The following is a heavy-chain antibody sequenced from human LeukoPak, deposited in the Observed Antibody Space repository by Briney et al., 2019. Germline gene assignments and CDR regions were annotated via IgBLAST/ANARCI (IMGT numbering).Heavy chain of an antibody. J-gene: IGHJ4*02. CDR3: ARVCPQGVDFWSGYFLDY. D-gene: IGHD3-3*01. Sequence: SGGSLRLSCAASGFTFSSYWMHWVRQAPGKGLVWVSRINSDGSSTSYADSVKGRFTISGDNAKNTLYLQVNSLRAEDTAVYYCARVCPQGVDFWSGYFLDYWGQGILVTVSS. CDR2: INSDGSST. CDR1: GFTFSSYW. V-gene: IGHV3-74*01.